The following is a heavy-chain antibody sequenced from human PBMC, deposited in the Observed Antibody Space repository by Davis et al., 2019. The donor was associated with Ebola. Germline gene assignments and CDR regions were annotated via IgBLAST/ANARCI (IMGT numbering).Heavy chain of an antibody. Sequence: GASLKISCTASGYSFTSYWIGWVRQMPGKGLEWMGIIYPDDSETTYSPSFQGQVTISADNSISTAYLQWSGLKASDTAMYYCARQGPVTSDGYSYYAMDVWGTGTTVTVSS. J-gene: IGHJ6*04. CDR3: ARQGPVTSDGYSYYAMDV. V-gene: IGHV5-51*01. D-gene: IGHD4-11*01. CDR2: IYPDDSET. CDR1: GYSFTSYW.